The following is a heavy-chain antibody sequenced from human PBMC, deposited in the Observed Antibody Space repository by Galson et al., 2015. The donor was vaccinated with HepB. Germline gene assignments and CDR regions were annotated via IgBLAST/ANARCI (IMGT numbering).Heavy chain of an antibody. CDR1: KFTFSSYE. J-gene: IGHJ4*02. Sequence: SLRLSCAASKFTFSSYEMNWVRQAPGRGLEWIAYISNGGTTEYYADSVKGRFTISRDNAKSSLYLQMNSLRVEDTAVYYCARTGGSRATYAVGYWGQGTLVTVSP. V-gene: IGHV3-48*03. CDR2: ISNGGTTE. CDR3: ARTGGSRATYAVGY. D-gene: IGHD1-26*01.